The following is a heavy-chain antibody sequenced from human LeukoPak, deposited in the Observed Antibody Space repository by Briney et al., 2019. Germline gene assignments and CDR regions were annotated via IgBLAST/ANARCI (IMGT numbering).Heavy chain of an antibody. Sequence: ASVKVSCKASGYTFTSYYMHWVRQAPGQGLEWMGIINPSGGSTSYAQKFQGRVTMTRDMSTSTVYMELSSLRSEDTAVYYCARDRLSGDAFGIWGQGTMVTVSS. CDR2: INPSGGST. CDR3: ARDRLSGDAFGI. D-gene: IGHD3-10*01. J-gene: IGHJ3*02. CDR1: GYTFTSYY. V-gene: IGHV1-46*01.